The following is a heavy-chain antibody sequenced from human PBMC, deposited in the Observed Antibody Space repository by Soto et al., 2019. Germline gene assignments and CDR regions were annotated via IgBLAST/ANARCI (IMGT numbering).Heavy chain of an antibody. CDR2: ISPYNDYT. D-gene: IGHD3-16*01. CDR3: ARGGYYDNSGGKLSHYGLDV. V-gene: IGHV1-18*01. J-gene: IGHJ6*02. CDR1: GYTFIRYG. Sequence: QVQLAQSANEVKKPGASVRVSCKAAGYTFIRYGIAWVRQAPGQGLEWMGWISPYNDYTVYAQKFQGRVSMTADTSTRTVYMNLRGLKSDDTAVYYGARGGYYDNSGGKLSHYGLDVWGQGTSVSVSS.